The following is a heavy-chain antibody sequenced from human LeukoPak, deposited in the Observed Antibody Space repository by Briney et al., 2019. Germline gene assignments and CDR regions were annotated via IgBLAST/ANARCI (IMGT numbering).Heavy chain of an antibody. CDR3: ARTFSGRNMDV. CDR2: INYSGTT. V-gene: IGHV4-31*03. CDR1: GGSIGSDTYF. D-gene: IGHD6-19*01. J-gene: IGHJ6*02. Sequence: SETLSLTCTVSGGSIGSDTYFWSWIRQHPGKGLEWIGYINYSGTTYYNPSLKSRVIISVDTSQNQFSLKLNSVTPEDTAVYYCARTFSGRNMDVWGQGTTVTVSS.